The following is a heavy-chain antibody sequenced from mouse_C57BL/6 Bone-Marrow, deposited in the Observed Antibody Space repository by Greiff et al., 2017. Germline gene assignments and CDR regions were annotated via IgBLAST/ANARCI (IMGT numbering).Heavy chain of an antibody. Sequence: QVQLKQPGAELVKPGASVKLSCKASGYTFTSYWMHWVKQRPGQGLEWIGMIHPNGGSTNYNEKFKSKATLTVDKSSSTAYMQLSSLTSEDSAVYYCARSGDGYYLAWFAYWGQGTLVTVAA. CDR1: GYTFTSYW. D-gene: IGHD2-3*01. V-gene: IGHV1-64*01. CDR3: ARSGDGYYLAWFAY. CDR2: IHPNGGST. J-gene: IGHJ3*01.